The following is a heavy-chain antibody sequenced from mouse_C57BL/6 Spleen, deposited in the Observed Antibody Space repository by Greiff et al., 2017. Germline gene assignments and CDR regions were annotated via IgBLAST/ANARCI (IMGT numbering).Heavy chain of an antibody. Sequence: VQLKESGPELVKPGASVKISCKASGYAFSSSWMNWVKQRPGKGLEWIGRIYPGDGDTNYNGTFKGKATLTADKSSSTAYMQLSSLTSEDSAVYFCARDGYYVSMDYWGQGTSVTVAS. J-gene: IGHJ4*01. CDR3: ARDGYYVSMDY. CDR1: GYAFSSSW. CDR2: IYPGDGDT. V-gene: IGHV1-82*01. D-gene: IGHD2-3*01.